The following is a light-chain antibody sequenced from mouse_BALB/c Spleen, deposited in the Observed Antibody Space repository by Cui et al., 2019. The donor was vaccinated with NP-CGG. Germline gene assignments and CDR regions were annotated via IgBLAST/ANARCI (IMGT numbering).Light chain of an antibody. J-gene: IGLJ1*01. CDR1: TGAGTTSNY. V-gene: IGLV1*01. CDR2: GTN. Sequence: QAVVPQESALTTSPGETVPLTCRSSTGAGTTSNYANWVQEKPDHLFTGLIGGTNNRTPGVPARFSGSLIGDKAALTITGAQTEDEAIYFCALWYSNHWVFGGGTKLTVL. CDR3: ALWYSNHWV.